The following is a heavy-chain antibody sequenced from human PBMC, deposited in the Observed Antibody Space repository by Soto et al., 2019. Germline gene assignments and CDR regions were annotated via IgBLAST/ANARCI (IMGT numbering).Heavy chain of an antibody. J-gene: IGHJ6*02. CDR1: GGTFSSYA. Sequence: QVQLVRSGAEVKKPGSSVKVSCKASGGTFSSYASSWVRQAPGQGLEWMGGIIPIFGTANYAQKFQGRVTITADESTSTAYMELSSLISEDTAVYYCARVAIWLQFYYYYYGMDVWGQGSTVTASS. V-gene: IGHV1-69*01. CDR3: ARVAIWLQFYYYYYGMDV. CDR2: IIPIFGTA. D-gene: IGHD5-12*01.